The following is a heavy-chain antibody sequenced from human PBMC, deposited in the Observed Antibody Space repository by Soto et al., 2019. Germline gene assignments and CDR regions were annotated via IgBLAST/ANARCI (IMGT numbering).Heavy chain of an antibody. Sequence: GASVKVSCKASGYTFTSYGISCVRQAPGQGLEWMGWISAYNGNTNYAQKLQGRVTMTTDTSTSTAYMELRSLRSDDTAVYYCASATDGSGSYYRPFDPWGQGTLVTVSS. V-gene: IGHV1-18*01. CDR1: GYTFTSYG. D-gene: IGHD3-10*01. J-gene: IGHJ5*02. CDR3: ASATDGSGSYYRPFDP. CDR2: ISAYNGNT.